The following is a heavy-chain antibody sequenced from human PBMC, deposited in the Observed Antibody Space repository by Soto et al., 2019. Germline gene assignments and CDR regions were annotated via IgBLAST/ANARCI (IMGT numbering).Heavy chain of an antibody. CDR2: ISSSSSYI. J-gene: IGHJ6*03. Sequence: GGSLRLSCAASGFTFSSYSMNWVRQAPGKGLEWVSSISSSSSYIYYADSVKGRFTISRDNAKNSLYLQMNSLRAEDTAVYYCARGERYFDWLSGDLYYYYYMDVWGKGTTVTVSS. V-gene: IGHV3-21*01. CDR3: ARGERYFDWLSGDLYYYYYMDV. CDR1: GFTFSSYS. D-gene: IGHD3-9*01.